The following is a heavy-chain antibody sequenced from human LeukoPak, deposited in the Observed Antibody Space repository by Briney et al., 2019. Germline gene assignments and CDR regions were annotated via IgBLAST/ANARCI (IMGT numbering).Heavy chain of an antibody. CDR1: GGSFSGYY. V-gene: IGHV4-34*01. CDR2: INHSGNT. Sequence: SSETLSLTCAVYGGSFSGYYWSWIRQPPGKGLECIGEINHSGNTNYNPSLKSRVTISVDTSKNQFSLKLSSVTAADTAVYYCARRVQQWLVRGIDYWGQGTLVTVSS. D-gene: IGHD6-19*01. CDR3: ARRVQQWLVRGIDY. J-gene: IGHJ4*02.